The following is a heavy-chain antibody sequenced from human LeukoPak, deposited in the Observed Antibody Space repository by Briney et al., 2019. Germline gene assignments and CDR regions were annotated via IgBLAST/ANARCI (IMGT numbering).Heavy chain of an antibody. J-gene: IGHJ4*02. CDR3: ATGKDSYKTGH. CDR1: GVSYSPGH. Sequence: SETLSLTCTFSGVSYSPGHWSWIRQPPGKGLEWIGVICDNGNTDYNPSLKSRVTISVDTSKRQFSLKLSSLAAADTAVYYCATGKDSYKTGHWGQGTLVTVSS. CDR2: ICDNGNT. V-gene: IGHV4-59*03. D-gene: IGHD1-14*01.